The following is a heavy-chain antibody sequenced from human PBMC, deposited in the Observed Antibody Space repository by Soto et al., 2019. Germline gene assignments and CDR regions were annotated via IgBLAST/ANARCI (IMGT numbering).Heavy chain of an antibody. J-gene: IGHJ6*04. Sequence: GESLQISCKGSGYTFTNYWIGWVGQMPGKGLEWIGIIYPGDSDTKYNPSFHGQVTISADKSITTTYLQWSSLKASDTAIYYCAASIFSYGMEGWGKGTTVTVSS. CDR2: IYPGDSDT. CDR3: AASIFSYGMEG. CDR1: GYTFTNYW. V-gene: IGHV5-51*01.